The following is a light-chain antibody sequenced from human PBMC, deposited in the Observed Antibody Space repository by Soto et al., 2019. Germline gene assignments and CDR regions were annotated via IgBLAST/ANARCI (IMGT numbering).Light chain of an antibody. J-gene: IGLJ2*01. CDR1: SSNIGSNT. V-gene: IGLV1-44*01. CDR2: SNN. CDR3: AAWDDSMSGVV. Sequence: QSVLTQPPSASGTPGQRVTISCSGSSSNIGSNTVNWYQQLPGTDPKLLIYSNNQRPSGVPDRFSGSKSGTSASLAISGLQSEEEDDYYCAAWDDSMSGVVFGGGTQLTVL.